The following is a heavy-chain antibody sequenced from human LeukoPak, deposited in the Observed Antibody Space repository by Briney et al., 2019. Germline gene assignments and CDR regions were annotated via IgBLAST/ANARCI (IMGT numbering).Heavy chain of an antibody. CDR2: ITPNSGST. Sequence: GASVKVSCKASGYTFTGYYMHWVRQAPGQGLEWMGRITPNSGSTNYAQKFQGSVTMTRDTSISTAYMELSRLRSDDTAVYYCARYYYDSSGSDDAFDIWGQGTMVTVSS. D-gene: IGHD3-22*01. CDR3: ARYYYDSSGSDDAFDI. V-gene: IGHV1-2*02. J-gene: IGHJ3*02. CDR1: GYTFTGYY.